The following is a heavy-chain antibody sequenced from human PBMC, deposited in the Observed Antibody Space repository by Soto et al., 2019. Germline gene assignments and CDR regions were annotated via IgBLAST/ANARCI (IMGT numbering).Heavy chain of an antibody. CDR3: ARATYYYDSSGYSDRVLDY. D-gene: IGHD3-22*01. V-gene: IGHV4-31*03. J-gene: IGHJ4*02. Sequence: QVQLQESGPGLVKPSQTLSLTCTVSGGSISSGGYYWSWIRQHPGKGLEWIGYIFYSGNNYYTPSLKSRVTISVDTSKNQFSLKLSSVTAADTAVYYCARATYYYDSSGYSDRVLDYWGQGTLVTVSS. CDR1: GGSISSGGYY. CDR2: IFYSGNN.